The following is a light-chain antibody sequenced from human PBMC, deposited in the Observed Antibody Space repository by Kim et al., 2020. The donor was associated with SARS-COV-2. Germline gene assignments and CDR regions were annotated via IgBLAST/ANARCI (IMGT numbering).Light chain of an antibody. CDR2: DVS. Sequence: GQSIAISCTGTSSDVGGYDYVSWFQQHPGKAPQLMIYDVSQRPSGISDRFSGSKSGNTASLTISGLQAEDEADYYCSSYTSSSTLVFGGGTKVTVL. CDR1: SSDVGGYDY. J-gene: IGLJ6*01. CDR3: SSYTSSSTLV. V-gene: IGLV2-14*03.